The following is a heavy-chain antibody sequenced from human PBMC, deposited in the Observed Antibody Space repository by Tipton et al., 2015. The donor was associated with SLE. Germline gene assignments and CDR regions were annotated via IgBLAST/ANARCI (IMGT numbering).Heavy chain of an antibody. J-gene: IGHJ1*01. V-gene: IGHV4-61*02. CDR1: GGSISSGSYY. CDR2: IYTSGST. CDR3: ASSSWDEYFQH. Sequence: TLSLTCTVSGGSISSGSYYWSWIRQPAGKGLEWIGRIYTSGSTNYNPSLKSRVTISVDTSKNQFPLKLSSVTAADTAVYYCASSSWDEYFQHWGQGTLVTVSS. D-gene: IGHD6-13*01.